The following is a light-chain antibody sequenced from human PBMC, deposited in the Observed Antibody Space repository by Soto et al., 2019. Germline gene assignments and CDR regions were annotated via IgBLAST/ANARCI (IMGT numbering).Light chain of an antibody. CDR1: SSNIGSNY. J-gene: IGLJ1*01. CDR3: AAWDDSLSGR. Sequence: QSALTQPPSASGTPGQRVTISCSGSSSNIGSNYVYWYQQLPGTAPKLLIYRNNQRPSGVPDRFSGSKSGTSASLAISGLRSEDEADYYCAAWDDSLSGRFGTGTKLTVL. CDR2: RNN. V-gene: IGLV1-47*01.